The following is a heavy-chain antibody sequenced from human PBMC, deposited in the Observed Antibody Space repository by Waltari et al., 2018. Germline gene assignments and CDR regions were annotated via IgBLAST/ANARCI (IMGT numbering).Heavy chain of an antibody. CDR3: ARLGTFGELLYYRGYFDL. D-gene: IGHD3-10*01. J-gene: IGHJ2*01. V-gene: IGHV4-39*01. CDR1: GGSISSSSYY. Sequence: QLQLQESGPGLVKPSETLSLTCTVSGGSISSSSYYWGWIRQPPGRGLEWIGIIYYSGSTYSNPSRKSRVTISVDTSKNQFSLKLSSVTAADTAVYYCARLGTFGELLYYRGYFDLWGRGTLVTVSS. CDR2: IYYSGST.